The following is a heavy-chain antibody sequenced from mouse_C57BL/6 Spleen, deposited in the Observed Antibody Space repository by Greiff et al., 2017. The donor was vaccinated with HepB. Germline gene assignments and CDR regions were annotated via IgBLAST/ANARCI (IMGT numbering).Heavy chain of an antibody. CDR2: IWSDGST. Sequence: VQLVESGPGLVAPSQCLSITCTVSGFSLTSYGVHWVRQPPGKGLEWLVVIWSDGSTTYNSALKSRLSISKDNSKGQVFLKMNSLQTDDTAIYYCARDGDSSGPFADWGQGTLVTVSA. J-gene: IGHJ3*01. D-gene: IGHD3-2*02. V-gene: IGHV2-6*03. CDR1: GFSLTSYG. CDR3: ARDGDSSGPFAD.